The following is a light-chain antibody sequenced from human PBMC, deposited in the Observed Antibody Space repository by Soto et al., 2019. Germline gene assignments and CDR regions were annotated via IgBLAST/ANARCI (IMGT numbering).Light chain of an antibody. Sequence: DIQMTQSPSSLSASAGDRITITCRASQSISTSLNWYQQIPGKAPKLLIYAASNLQSGVPSRFSGSGSATEFTLTISDLQPEDFATYYCQQSYSSPQFTFGGGTKVEIK. J-gene: IGKJ4*01. CDR2: AAS. V-gene: IGKV1-39*01. CDR3: QQSYSSPQFT. CDR1: QSISTS.